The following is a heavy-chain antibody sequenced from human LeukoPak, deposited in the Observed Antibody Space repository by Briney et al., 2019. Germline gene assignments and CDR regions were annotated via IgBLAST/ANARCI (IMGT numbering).Heavy chain of an antibody. D-gene: IGHD3-22*01. CDR3: ARQLVVPYRVYAFDI. Sequence: PGRSLRLSCAASGFTFSSYAMHWVRQAPGKGLEWVAVISYDGSNKYYADSVKGRFTISRDNSKNTLYLQMNSLRAEDTAVYYCARQLVVPYRVYAFDIWGQGTMVTVSS. CDR1: GFTFSSYA. J-gene: IGHJ3*02. V-gene: IGHV3-30-3*01. CDR2: ISYDGSNK.